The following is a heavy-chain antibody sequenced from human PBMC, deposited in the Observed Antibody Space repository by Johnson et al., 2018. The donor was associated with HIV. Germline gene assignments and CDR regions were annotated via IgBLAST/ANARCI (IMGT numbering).Heavy chain of an antibody. CDR1: GFTFSSYG. J-gene: IGHJ3*02. V-gene: IGHV3-30*02. CDR2: IRYDGSNK. Sequence: QVQLVESGGGVVQPGGSLRLSCAASGFTFSSYGMHWVRQAPGKGLEWVAFIRYDGSNKYYADSVKGRFTLSSDNSKNTLYLQMNSLRAEDTAVYYCAKGDCSGGSCYSFTDAFDIWGQGTMVTVSS. D-gene: IGHD2-15*01. CDR3: AKGDCSGGSCYSFTDAFDI.